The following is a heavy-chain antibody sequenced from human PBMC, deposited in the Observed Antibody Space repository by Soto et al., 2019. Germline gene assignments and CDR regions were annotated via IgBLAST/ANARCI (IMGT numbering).Heavy chain of an antibody. CDR1: GFTFSSYA. Sequence: HPGGSLRLSCAASGFTFSSYAMSWVRQAPGKGLEWVAVIWYDGSNKYYADSVKGRFTISRDNSKNTLYLQMSSLRAEDTAVYYCVKDREFGYDILTGYFDYWGQGTLVTVSS. D-gene: IGHD3-9*01. CDR3: VKDREFGYDILTGYFDY. J-gene: IGHJ4*02. V-gene: IGHV3-30*02. CDR2: IWYDGSNK.